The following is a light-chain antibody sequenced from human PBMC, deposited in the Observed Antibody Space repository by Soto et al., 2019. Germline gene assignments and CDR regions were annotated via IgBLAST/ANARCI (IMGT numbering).Light chain of an antibody. CDR2: DAS. CDR1: QTVSSY. Sequence: EIVLTQSRSTLSLSPGDRATLSCRASQTVSSYLAWYQQKPGQAPRLLIYDASSRATGIPARFSGSGSGTDFTLTITSLEPEDFAVYSCQQRSDWTSTFGGGTKVEIK. CDR3: QQRSDWTST. J-gene: IGKJ4*01. V-gene: IGKV3-11*01.